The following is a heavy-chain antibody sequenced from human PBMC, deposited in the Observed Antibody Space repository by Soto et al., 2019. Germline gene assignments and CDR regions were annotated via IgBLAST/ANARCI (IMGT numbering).Heavy chain of an antibody. Sequence: QVQLVESGGGVLQPGGTLRLSCAAPGFTFNNYASQWVRQARGKGMEWVVFIWKDGSTKYYVVSVKGRFTISRHNSTNTVYLEMNSPRAEDTAMYYCARDPSYDSRAYWCDYWGQGTLVTVSS. J-gene: IGHJ4*02. CDR2: IWKDGSTK. CDR3: ARDPSYDSRAYWCDY. V-gene: IGHV3-33*01. D-gene: IGHD3-22*01. CDR1: GFTFNNYA.